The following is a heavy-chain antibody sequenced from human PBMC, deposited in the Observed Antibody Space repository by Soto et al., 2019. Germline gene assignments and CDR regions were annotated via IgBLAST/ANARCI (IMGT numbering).Heavy chain of an antibody. CDR2: ISANNGDT. Sequence: QVQLVQSGAEVKKPGASLKVSCKASGYTFTSHGISWVRQAPGQGLEWMGWISANNGDTNYAQKFQGRVTVTTDTSTSTGYMELRSLRSEVTAVYYCARMVRGSNIDYYHYMDVWVKGTTVTVSS. D-gene: IGHD3-10*01. V-gene: IGHV1-18*01. CDR3: ARMVRGSNIDYYHYMDV. J-gene: IGHJ6*03. CDR1: GYTFTSHG.